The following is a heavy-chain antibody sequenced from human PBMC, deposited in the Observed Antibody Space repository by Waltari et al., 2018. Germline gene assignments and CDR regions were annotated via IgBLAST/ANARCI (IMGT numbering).Heavy chain of an antibody. CDR2: IIPIFGTA. V-gene: IGHV1-69*13. CDR1: GATFSSYP. Sequence: QVQLVQSGAEVKKPGSSVKVSCKPSGATFSSYPISWVRQAPGQGLEWMGRIIPIFGTANYAQKFQGRVTITADKSTSTAYMELSSLRSEDTAVYYCARSRVVTPQARYMDVWGKGTTVTISS. D-gene: IGHD2-2*01. CDR3: ARSRVVTPQARYMDV. J-gene: IGHJ6*03.